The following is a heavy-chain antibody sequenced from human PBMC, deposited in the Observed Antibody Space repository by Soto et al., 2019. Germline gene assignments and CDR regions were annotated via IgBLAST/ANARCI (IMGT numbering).Heavy chain of an antibody. J-gene: IGHJ4*02. CDR2: ISAYNGNT. D-gene: IGHD2-15*01. V-gene: IGHV1-18*01. CDR1: GYTFTSYV. CDR3: VVAAQRYHFDY. Sequence: QVQLVQSGAEVKKPGASVKVSCKASGYTFTSYVISWVRPSPGQGLEWMGGISAYNGNTIYAQKLPGRITMTTETSTSTGYMELSSLRSDDTAVYYCVVAAQRYHFDYWGQGTPVTVSS.